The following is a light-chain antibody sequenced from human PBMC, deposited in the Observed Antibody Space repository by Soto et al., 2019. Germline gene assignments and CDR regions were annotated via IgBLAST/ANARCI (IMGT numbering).Light chain of an antibody. J-gene: IGKJ1*01. V-gene: IGKV3-15*01. CDR1: QNFSSN. CDR3: QQYGSSGT. Sequence: IVMTQSTATLSVSPGERATLSCRASQNFSSNLAWYQQKPGQAPRLLMYDSSTRATGIPARFSGSGSGTDFTLTISRLEPEDFAVYYCQQYGSSGTFAQGTKV. CDR2: DSS.